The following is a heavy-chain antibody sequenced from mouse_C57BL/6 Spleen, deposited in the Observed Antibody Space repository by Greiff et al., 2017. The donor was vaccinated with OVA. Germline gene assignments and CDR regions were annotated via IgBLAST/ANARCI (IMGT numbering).Heavy chain of an antibody. V-gene: IGHV5-16*01. CDR3: ARDLGGFAY. D-gene: IGHD4-1*01. CDR1: GFTFSDYY. Sequence: EVKLMESEGGLVQPGSSMKLSCTASGFTFSDYYMAWVRQVPEKGLEWVANINYDGSSTYYLDSLKSRFIISRDNAKNILYLQMSSLKSEDTATYYCARDLGGFAYWGQGTLVTVSA. CDR2: INYDGSST. J-gene: IGHJ3*01.